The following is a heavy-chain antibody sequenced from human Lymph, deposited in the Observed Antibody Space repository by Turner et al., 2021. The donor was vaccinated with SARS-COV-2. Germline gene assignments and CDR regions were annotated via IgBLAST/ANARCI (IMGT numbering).Heavy chain of an antibody. J-gene: IGHJ6*02. CDR1: GFTVRSNY. CDR2: IYSGGST. Sequence: EVQLVETGGGLLQPGGSLRLSCAASGFTVRSNYMTWVRQGPGKGLGWVSLIYSGGSTYYADSVKGRITISRDNSKNTLELQMNSLRAEDTAIYDGARDLQLYGMDVWGQGTTVTVSS. CDR3: ARDLQLYGMDV. V-gene: IGHV3-53*02. D-gene: IGHD1-1*01.